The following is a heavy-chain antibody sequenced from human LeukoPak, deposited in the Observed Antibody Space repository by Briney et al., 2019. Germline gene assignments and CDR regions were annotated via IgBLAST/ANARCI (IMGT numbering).Heavy chain of an antibody. CDR3: ARMGGYCSGGSCYSDYYYYYMDV. CDR2: ISYDGSNK. D-gene: IGHD2-15*01. CDR1: GFTFSSYA. Sequence: GGSLRLSCAASGFTFSSYAMHWVRQAPGKGLEWVAVISYDGSNKYYADSVKGRFTISRDNSKNTLYLQMNSLRAEDTAVYYCARMGGYCSGGSCYSDYYYYYMDVWGKGTTVTISS. V-gene: IGHV3-30*04. J-gene: IGHJ6*03.